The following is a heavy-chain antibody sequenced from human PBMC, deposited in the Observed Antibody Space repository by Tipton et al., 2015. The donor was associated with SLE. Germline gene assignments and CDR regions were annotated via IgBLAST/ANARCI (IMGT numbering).Heavy chain of an antibody. D-gene: IGHD5-12*01. Sequence: QLVQSGAEVKKPGASVKVSCKASGYTLTSHGITWVRQAPGQGLEWMGWISAYNGNTIYAQRLQGRVTMTTDTSTSTAYLELRSLISDDTAVYYCARDEVGLRRPYGMDVWGQETTVTVSS. V-gene: IGHV1-18*01. J-gene: IGHJ6*02. CDR2: ISAYNGNT. CDR1: GYTLTSHG. CDR3: ARDEVGLRRPYGMDV.